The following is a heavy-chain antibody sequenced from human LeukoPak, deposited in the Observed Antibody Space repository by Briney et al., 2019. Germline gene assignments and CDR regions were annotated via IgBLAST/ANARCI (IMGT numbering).Heavy chain of an antibody. V-gene: IGHV3-23*01. CDR2: ISGSGGST. CDR1: GFTFSSYA. Sequence: GGSLRLSCAASGFTFSSYAMSGVRQAPGKGLEWVSAISGSGGSTYYADSVKGRFTISRDNAKNSLYLQMNSLRAEDTAVYYCAKRGDDFWSGYYYYFDYWGQGTLVTVSS. D-gene: IGHD3-3*01. J-gene: IGHJ4*02. CDR3: AKRGDDFWSGYYYYFDY.